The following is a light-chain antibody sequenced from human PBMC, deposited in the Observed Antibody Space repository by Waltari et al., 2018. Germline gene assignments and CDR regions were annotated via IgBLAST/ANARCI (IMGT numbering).Light chain of an antibody. CDR3: QSYDTSLSVV. Sequence: QSVLTQPPSVSGAPGQRVTLSCTGSGSHIGAYDVHWYQHRPGKAPTLLIYGVNNRPSGVPDRYFGSKSGTSASLAITSLRAEDEGVYYCQSYDTSLSVVFGGGTKLTVL. J-gene: IGLJ2*01. V-gene: IGLV1-40*01. CDR1: GSHIGAYD. CDR2: GVN.